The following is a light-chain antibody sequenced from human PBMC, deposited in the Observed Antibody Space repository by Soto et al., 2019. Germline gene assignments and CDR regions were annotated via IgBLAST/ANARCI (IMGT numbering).Light chain of an antibody. Sequence: EIVMTQSPATLSVSPGERATLSCRASQSVSSNLAWYQQKPGQAPRLLIYGASTRATGVPARFSGSGSGTEFTLTISSLQSEDFAVYYCQHYSTSRWTFGQGTKVEIK. CDR1: QSVSSN. J-gene: IGKJ1*01. CDR3: QHYSTSRWT. CDR2: GAS. V-gene: IGKV3-15*01.